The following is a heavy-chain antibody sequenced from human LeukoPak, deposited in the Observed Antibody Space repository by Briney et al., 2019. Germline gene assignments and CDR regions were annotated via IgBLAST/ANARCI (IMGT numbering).Heavy chain of an antibody. J-gene: IGHJ5*02. V-gene: IGHV1-2*02. CDR3: ARGVVVVPAAPKANWFDP. CDR1: GYTFTGYY. D-gene: IGHD2-2*01. CDR2: INPNSGGT. Sequence: ASVKVSCKASGYTFTGYYMHWVRQAPGQGLEWMGWINPNSGGTNYAQKFQGRVTMTRDTSISTAYMELSRLRSDDTAVYYCARGVVVVPAAPKANWFDPWGQGTLVTVSS.